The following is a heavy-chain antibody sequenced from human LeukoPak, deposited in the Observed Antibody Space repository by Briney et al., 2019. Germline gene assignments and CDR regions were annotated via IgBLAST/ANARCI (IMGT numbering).Heavy chain of an antibody. CDR1: GFTFSSYA. D-gene: IGHD3-9*01. Sequence: GGSLRLSCAASGFTFSSYAMHWFRQAPGKGLEWVAVISYDGSNKYYADSVKGRFTISRDNSKNTLYLQMNSLRAEDTAVYYCARDYDILTGYFPEKFDYWGQGTLVTVSS. CDR2: ISYDGSNK. CDR3: ARDYDILTGYFPEKFDY. V-gene: IGHV3-30*04. J-gene: IGHJ4*02.